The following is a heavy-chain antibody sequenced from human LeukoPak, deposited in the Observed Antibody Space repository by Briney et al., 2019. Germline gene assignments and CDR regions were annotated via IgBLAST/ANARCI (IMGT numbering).Heavy chain of an antibody. CDR1: GFTFSSYW. V-gene: IGHV3-74*01. Sequence: PGGSLRLSCAASGFTFSSYWMHWVRHAPGKGLVWVSRINTDGSSTSYADSVKGRFTISRDNAKNTLYLQMNSLRAEDTAVYYCAKDWVNNYDSSGYYDYWGQGTLVTVSS. J-gene: IGHJ4*02. CDR2: INTDGSST. CDR3: AKDWVNNYDSSGYYDY. D-gene: IGHD3-22*01.